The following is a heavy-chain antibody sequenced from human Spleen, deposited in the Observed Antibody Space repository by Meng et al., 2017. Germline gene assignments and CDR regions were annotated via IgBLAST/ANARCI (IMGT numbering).Heavy chain of an antibody. CDR1: GFTFGDYA. CDR3: TTDLPFTEGGVITT. Sequence: GESLKISCTTSGFTFGDYAMGWVRQAPGKGLEWVGFIRSEDYGGTPEYAASVKGRFTISRDDSKRIAYLQMNSLKSEDTAVYYCTTDLPFTEGGVITTWGQGTLVTVSS. CDR2: IRSEDYGGTP. V-gene: IGHV3-49*04. J-gene: IGHJ5*02. D-gene: IGHD3-16*02.